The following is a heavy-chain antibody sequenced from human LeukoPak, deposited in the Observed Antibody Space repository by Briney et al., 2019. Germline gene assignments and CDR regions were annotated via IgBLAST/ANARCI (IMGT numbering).Heavy chain of an antibody. J-gene: IGHJ4*02. V-gene: IGHV3-48*01. CDR2: ISGSSGNI. Sequence: LPGGSLRLSCAASGFTVSRFSMNWVRHAPGKGLEWVSYISGSSGNIHYADSVKGRFTISRDNAKNSLYLQMNSLRAEDTAVYYCARDTAFSFDYWGQGNLVTVSS. D-gene: IGHD2-21*02. CDR1: GFTVSRFS. CDR3: ARDTAFSFDY.